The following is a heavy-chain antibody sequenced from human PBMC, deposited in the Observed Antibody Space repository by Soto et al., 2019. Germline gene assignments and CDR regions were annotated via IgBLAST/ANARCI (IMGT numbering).Heavy chain of an antibody. V-gene: IGHV3-30*18. CDR2: ISYDGSNK. CDR1: GFTFSSYG. Sequence: GGSVRLSCAASGFTFSSYGMHWVRQAPGKGLEWVAVISYDGSNKYYADSVKGRFTISRDNSKNTLYLQMNSLRAEDTAVYYCAKVAEVGDHDSSGLYYFDYWGQGDLVTVSS. J-gene: IGHJ4*02. CDR3: AKVAEVGDHDSSGLYYFDY. D-gene: IGHD3-22*01.